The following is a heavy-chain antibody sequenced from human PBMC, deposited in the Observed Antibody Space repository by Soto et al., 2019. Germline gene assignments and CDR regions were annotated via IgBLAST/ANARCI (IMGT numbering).Heavy chain of an antibody. CDR2: IIPILGIA. CDR1: GGTFSSYT. V-gene: IGHV1-69*02. CDR3: ARAPTYDSSGYYLGY. D-gene: IGHD3-22*01. J-gene: IGHJ4*02. Sequence: QVQLVQSGAEVKKPGSSVKVSCKASGGTFSSYTISWVRQAPGQGLEWMGRIIPILGIANYAQKFQGRVTITAYKSTSTAYMELSSLRSEDTAVYYCARAPTYDSSGYYLGYWGQGTLVTVSS.